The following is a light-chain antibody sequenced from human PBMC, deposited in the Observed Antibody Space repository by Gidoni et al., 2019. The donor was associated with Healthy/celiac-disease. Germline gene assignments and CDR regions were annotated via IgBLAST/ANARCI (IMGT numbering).Light chain of an antibody. CDR1: QSVTSTF. CDR2: GAS. CDR3: QQCGSSLYT. V-gene: IGKV3-20*01. J-gene: IGKJ2*01. Sequence: EIVLTQSPGTLSLSPGERATLSCRASQSVTSTFLGWYRQKPGQAPRLLIYGASSRATGIPDRISGSGSGTDFTLTISRLEPEDSAVYYCQQCGSSLYTFXQXTKLEIK.